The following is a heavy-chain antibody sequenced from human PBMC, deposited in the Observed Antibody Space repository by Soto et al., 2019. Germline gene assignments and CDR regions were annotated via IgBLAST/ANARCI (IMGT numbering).Heavy chain of an antibody. CDR2: IIPIFGTA. CDR1: GGTFSSYA. V-gene: IGHV1-69*13. D-gene: IGHD3-22*01. Sequence: ASVKVSCKASGGTFSSYAISWVRQAPGQGLEWMGGIIPIFGTANYAQKFQGRVTITADESTITAYMELSGLISEDTALYYRVSSGEGQSSRKYYYDSSGYYGYWGQGTLVTVS. J-gene: IGHJ4*02. CDR3: VSSGEGQSSRKYYYDSSGYYGY.